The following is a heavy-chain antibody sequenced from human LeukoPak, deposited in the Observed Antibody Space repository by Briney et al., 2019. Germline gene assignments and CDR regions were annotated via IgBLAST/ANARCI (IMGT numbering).Heavy chain of an antibody. CDR3: ARGYNWNEQV. Sequence: GASVKVSCTASGYTFTSYYMHWVRQAPGQGLEWMGIINPSGGSTSYAQKFRGRVTMTRDTSTSTVYMELSSLRPEDTAVYYCARGYNWNEQVWGQGTLVTVSS. V-gene: IGHV1-46*01. D-gene: IGHD1-1*01. CDR1: GYTFTSYY. CDR2: INPSGGST. J-gene: IGHJ4*02.